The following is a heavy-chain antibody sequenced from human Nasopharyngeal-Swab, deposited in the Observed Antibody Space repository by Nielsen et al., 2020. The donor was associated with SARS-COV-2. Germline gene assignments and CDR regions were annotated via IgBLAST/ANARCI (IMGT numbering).Heavy chain of an antibody. Sequence: SETLSLTCAVYGGSFSGCYWSWIRQPPGKGLEWIGEINHSGSTNYNPSLKSRVTISVDTSKNQFSLKLSSVTAADTAVYYCAAYGSGSRAFDYWGQGTLVTVSS. J-gene: IGHJ4*02. CDR2: INHSGST. D-gene: IGHD3-10*01. CDR3: AAYGSGSRAFDY. V-gene: IGHV4-34*01. CDR1: GGSFSGCY.